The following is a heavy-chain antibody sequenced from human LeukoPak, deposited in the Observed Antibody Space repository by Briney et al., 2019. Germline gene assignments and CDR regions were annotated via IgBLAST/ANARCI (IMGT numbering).Heavy chain of an antibody. CDR2: IYYSGST. D-gene: IGHD3-16*01. CDR1: GGSFSGYY. CDR3: ARVGEEYYGMDV. J-gene: IGHJ6*02. Sequence: SETLSLTCAVYGGSFSGYYWSWIRQYPGKGLEWIGYIYYSGSTYYNPSLKSRVTISVDTSKNQFSLKLSSVTAADTAVYYCARVGEEYYGMDVWGQGTTVTVSS. V-gene: IGHV4-31*11.